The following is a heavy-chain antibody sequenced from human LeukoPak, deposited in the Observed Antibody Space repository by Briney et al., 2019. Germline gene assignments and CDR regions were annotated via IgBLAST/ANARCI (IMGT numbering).Heavy chain of an antibody. CDR3: ARGLFAAAGPLDY. D-gene: IGHD6-13*01. CDR2: INHSGST. Sequence: SETLPLTCAVYGGSFSGYYWSWIRQPPGKGLEWIGEINHSGSTNYNPSLKSRVTISVDTSKNQFSLKLSSVTAADTAVYYCARGLFAAAGPLDYWGRGTLVTVSS. V-gene: IGHV4-34*01. J-gene: IGHJ4*02. CDR1: GGSFSGYY.